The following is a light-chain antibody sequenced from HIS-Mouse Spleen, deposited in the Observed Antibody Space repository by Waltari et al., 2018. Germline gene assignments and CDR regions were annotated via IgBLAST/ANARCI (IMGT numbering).Light chain of an antibody. CDR3: SSYAGSNNFDVV. CDR2: EGS. J-gene: IGLJ2*01. Sequence: QSALTQPASVSGSPGQSITISCTGTSSDVGCYNLVSWYQQHPGKAPKLMIYEGSKRPSGVSNRFSGSKSGNTASLTISGLQAEDEADYYCSSYAGSNNFDVVFGGGTKLTVL. CDR1: SSDVGCYNL. V-gene: IGLV2-23*03.